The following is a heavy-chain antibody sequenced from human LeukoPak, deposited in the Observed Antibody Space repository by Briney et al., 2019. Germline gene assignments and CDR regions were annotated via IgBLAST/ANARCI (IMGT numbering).Heavy chain of an antibody. CDR3: ARLKERTIDY. J-gene: IGHJ4*02. Sequence: GESLQISCQGSGYSFPSYWIGGVRQLPGRGLEWMGIIYPGDSDTRYSPSFQGQVTISADKSLSTAYLQWSSLKASDTAIYYCARLKERTIDYWGQGTLVTVSS. CDR1: GYSFPSYW. V-gene: IGHV5-51*01. CDR2: IYPGDSDT.